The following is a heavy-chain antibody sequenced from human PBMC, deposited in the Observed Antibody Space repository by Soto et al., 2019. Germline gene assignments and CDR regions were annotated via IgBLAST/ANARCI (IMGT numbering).Heavy chain of an antibody. CDR1: DFSLSTNGVG. Sequence: QITLKESGPTLVRPTQTLTLTCNFSDFSLSTNGVGVGWIRQPPGKALEWLALIYWDDDKRYNPSLKSRLTLIKDTSKSQVVLTMTNMDPVDTATYYCARHQRYTVDNLLGYYFDYWGRGTLVTVSS. V-gene: IGHV2-5*02. CDR3: ARHQRYTVDNLLGYYFDY. J-gene: IGHJ4*02. D-gene: IGHD2-15*01. CDR2: IYWDDDK.